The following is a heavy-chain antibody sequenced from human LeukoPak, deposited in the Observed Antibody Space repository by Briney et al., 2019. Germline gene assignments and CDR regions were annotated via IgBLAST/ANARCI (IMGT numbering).Heavy chain of an antibody. Sequence: GGSLRLSCAASGFTFSSYAMSWVRQAPGKGLEWVSIISRASESIFYADSVKGRFTISRDNAKNSLYLQMNGLRAEDTAAYYCMRGATDTTRWFDPWGQGTLVTVPS. D-gene: IGHD1-7*01. CDR2: ISRASESI. V-gene: IGHV3-21*01. CDR3: MRGATDTTRWFDP. J-gene: IGHJ5*02. CDR1: GFTFSSYA.